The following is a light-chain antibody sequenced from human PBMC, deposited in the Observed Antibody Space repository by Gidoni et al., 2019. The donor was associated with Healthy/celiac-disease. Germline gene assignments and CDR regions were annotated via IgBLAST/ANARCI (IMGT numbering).Light chain of an antibody. CDR3: QQYNNWPLCS. CDR2: GAS. J-gene: IGKJ2*04. CDR1: QSVSSN. Sequence: EIVMTQSPATLSVSPGERATLSCRASQSVSSNLAWYQQKPGQAPRLLIYGASTRATGIPARFSGSGSGTEFTLTIRSLQSEDFAVYYCQQYNNWPLCSFGQGTKLEIK. V-gene: IGKV3-15*01.